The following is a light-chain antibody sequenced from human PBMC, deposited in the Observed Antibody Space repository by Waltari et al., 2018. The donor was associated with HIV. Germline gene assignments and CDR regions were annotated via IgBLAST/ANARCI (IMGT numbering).Light chain of an antibody. CDR3: NSYTASNTLWV. V-gene: IGLV2-14*03. J-gene: IGLJ3*02. CDR2: DVT. Sequence: QSALTQPASVSGSRGQSITMSCTGTSSDIGAYNHVSWFQQRPGKAPKLIFYDVTVRPSGVSKRFSGSKARLTASLTISGLQADDEGDYYCNSYTASNTLWVFGGGTKLTVL. CDR1: SSDIGAYNH.